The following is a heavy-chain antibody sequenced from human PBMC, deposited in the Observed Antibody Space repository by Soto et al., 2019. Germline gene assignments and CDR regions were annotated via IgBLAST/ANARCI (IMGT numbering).Heavy chain of an antibody. CDR1: GFTFSSYA. CDR3: AKDCSSTSCYEDY. D-gene: IGHD2-2*01. Sequence: GGSLRLSCAASGFTFSSYAMRWVRQAPGEGLEWVSAISGSGGSTYYADSVKGRFTISRDNSKNTLYLQMNSLRAEDTAVYYFAKDCSSTSCYEDYWGQGTLVTVSS. CDR2: ISGSGGST. J-gene: IGHJ4*02. V-gene: IGHV3-23*01.